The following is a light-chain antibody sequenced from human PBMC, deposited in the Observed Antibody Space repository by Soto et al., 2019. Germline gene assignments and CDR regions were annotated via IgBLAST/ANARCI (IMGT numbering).Light chain of an antibody. CDR2: GNS. CDR1: SSNIGAGYD. CDR3: KSYDSSLSGYV. V-gene: IGLV1-40*01. Sequence: QSVLTQPPSVSGAPGQRVTISCTGSSSNIGAGYDVHWYQQLPGTAPKLLIYGNSNRPSGVPDRFSGSKYGTSASLAITGLQAEDEADYYCKSYDSSLSGYVFGTGTKMTVL. J-gene: IGLJ1*01.